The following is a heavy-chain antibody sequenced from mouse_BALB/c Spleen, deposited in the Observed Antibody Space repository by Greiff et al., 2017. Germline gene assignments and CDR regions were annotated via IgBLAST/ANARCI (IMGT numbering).Heavy chain of an antibody. Sequence: DVQLVESGGGLVQPGGSLKLSCAASGFTFSSYTMSWVRQTPEKRLEWVAYISNGGGSTYYPDTVKGRFTISRDNAKNTLYLQMSSLKSEDTAMYYCARHEGDYYAMDYWGQGTSVTVSS. J-gene: IGHJ4*01. CDR2: ISNGGGST. CDR1: GFTFSSYT. V-gene: IGHV5-12-2*01. CDR3: ARHEGDYYAMDY.